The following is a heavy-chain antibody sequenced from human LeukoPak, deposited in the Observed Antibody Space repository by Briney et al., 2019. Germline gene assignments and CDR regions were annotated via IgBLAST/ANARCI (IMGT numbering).Heavy chain of an antibody. V-gene: IGHV1-2*02. J-gene: IGHJ4*02. CDR2: INPNSGGT. Sequence: ASVKVSCKASGYTFTSYYMHWVRQAPGQGLEWMGWINPNSGGTNYAQKFQGRVTMTRDTSISTAYMELSRLRSDDTAVYYCARDPYSSGWNDYWGQGTLVTVSS. CDR1: GYTFTSYY. CDR3: ARDPYSSGWNDY. D-gene: IGHD6-19*01.